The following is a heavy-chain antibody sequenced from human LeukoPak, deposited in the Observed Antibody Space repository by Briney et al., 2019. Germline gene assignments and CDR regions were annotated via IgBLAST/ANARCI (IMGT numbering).Heavy chain of an antibody. CDR1: GGSSSSYY. CDR2: IYYTRNP. V-gene: IGHV4-59*01. CDR3: ARGGKNSGWYG. Sequence: KTSETLSLTCTVSGGSSSSYYWSWIRQPPGKGLEWIGYIYYTRNPNYNPSLKSRVTISVDTSKNQFSLKLSSVTAADTAVYFCARGGKNSGWYGWGQGTLVTVSS. J-gene: IGHJ4*02. D-gene: IGHD6-19*01.